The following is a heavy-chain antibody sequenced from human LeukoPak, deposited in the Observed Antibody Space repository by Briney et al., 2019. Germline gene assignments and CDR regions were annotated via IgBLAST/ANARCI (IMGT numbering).Heavy chain of an antibody. Sequence: ASVKVSCKASGYTFTGYYMHWVRQAPGQGLEWMGWINPNSGGTNYAQKFQGRVTMTRDTSISTAYMELSRLRSDDTAVYYCARAGSIAARPDAFDIWGQGTMVTVSS. V-gene: IGHV1-2*02. CDR2: INPNSGGT. J-gene: IGHJ3*02. CDR3: ARAGSIAARPDAFDI. D-gene: IGHD6-6*01. CDR1: GYTFTGYY.